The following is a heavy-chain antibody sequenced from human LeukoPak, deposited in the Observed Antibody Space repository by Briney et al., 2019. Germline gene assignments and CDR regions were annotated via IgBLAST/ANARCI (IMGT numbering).Heavy chain of an antibody. V-gene: IGHV3-33*08. CDR3: AREHTTVTSLLDY. CDR2: IWYDGNNK. CDR1: GFTFSSYG. J-gene: IGHJ4*02. Sequence: PGGSLRLACAASGFTFSSYGIHWVRQAPGKGLEWVAVIWYDGNNKYYADSVKGRFTISRDSSKNTMYLQMNSLRAEDTAVYYCAREHTTVTSLLDYWGQGTLVTVSS. D-gene: IGHD4-17*01.